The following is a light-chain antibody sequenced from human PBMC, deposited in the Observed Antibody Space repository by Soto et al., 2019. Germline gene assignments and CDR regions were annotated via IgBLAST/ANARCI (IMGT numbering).Light chain of an antibody. CDR1: GSDVGGYDY. CDR2: EVS. Sequence: QSALTQPASVSGSPGQSITISCTGTGSDVGGYDYVSWYQQHPGRGPKLVIYEVSHRPSGVSNRFSGPKSGNTASLTVSGLQAEDEADYYCSSFTSSTTLVFGGGTKLTVL. CDR3: SSFTSSTTLV. J-gene: IGLJ2*01. V-gene: IGLV2-14*01.